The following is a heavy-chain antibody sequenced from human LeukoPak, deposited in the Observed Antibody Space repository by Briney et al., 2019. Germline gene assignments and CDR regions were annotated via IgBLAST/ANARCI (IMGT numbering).Heavy chain of an antibody. V-gene: IGHV3-7*01. CDR1: GFTFSSYW. J-gene: IGHJ6*03. CDR2: IKQDGKAK. Sequence: GGSLRLSCAASGFTFSSYWMSWVRQAPGKGLEWVANIKQDGKAKYYVDSVKGRFTISRDSAKNSLYLQINSLRVEDTAVYYCAREFPFYYYMDVWGKGTTVTVSS. CDR3: AREFPFYYYMDV.